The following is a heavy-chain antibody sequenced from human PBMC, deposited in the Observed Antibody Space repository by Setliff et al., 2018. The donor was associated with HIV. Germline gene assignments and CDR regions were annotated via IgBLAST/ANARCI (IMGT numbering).Heavy chain of an antibody. D-gene: IGHD6-6*01. CDR3: ASQYSSSAQNYMDV. J-gene: IGHJ6*03. V-gene: IGHV4-34*01. CDR1: GGSFSGYY. CDR2: ISHTGNT. Sequence: SETLSLTCAVYGGSFSGYYWSWLRQYPGKGLEWIGEISHTGNTHYNPSLKSRLIMSVDTSKNQFSLRVRSVSAADTAVYYCASQYSSSAQNYMDVWGQGTTVTV.